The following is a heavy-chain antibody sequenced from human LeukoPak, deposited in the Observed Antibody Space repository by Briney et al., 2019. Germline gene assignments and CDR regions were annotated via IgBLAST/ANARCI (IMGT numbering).Heavy chain of an antibody. J-gene: IGHJ6*02. CDR1: GYTFIGYY. V-gene: IGHV1-2*02. D-gene: IGHD3-10*01. Sequence: ASVKVSCKASGYTFIGYYMHWVRQVPGQGLEWMGWINPNSGGTKYAQKFQGRATMTRDMSISTAYMDLSRLRSDDTAVYYCARGNYYYVMDVWGQGTTVTVSS. CDR3: ARGNYYYVMDV. CDR2: INPNSGGT.